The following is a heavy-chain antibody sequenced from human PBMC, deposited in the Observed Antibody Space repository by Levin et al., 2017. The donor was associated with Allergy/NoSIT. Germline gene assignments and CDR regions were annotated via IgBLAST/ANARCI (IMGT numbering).Heavy chain of an antibody. D-gene: IGHD6-13*01. J-gene: IGHJ4*02. V-gene: IGHV1-2*02. CDR2: INPNSGGT. CDR3: ARGGWGSSSWYVFNY. CDR1: GYTFTGYY. Sequence: PGGSLRLSCKASGYTFTGYYMHWVRQAPGQGLEWMGWINPNSGGTNYAQKFQGRVTMTRDTSISTAYMELSRLRSDDTAVYYCARGGWGSSSWYVFNYWGRGTLVTVSS.